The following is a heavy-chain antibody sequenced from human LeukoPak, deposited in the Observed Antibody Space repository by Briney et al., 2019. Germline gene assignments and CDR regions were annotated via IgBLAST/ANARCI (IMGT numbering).Heavy chain of an antibody. V-gene: IGHV3-23*01. D-gene: IGHD7-27*01. J-gene: IGHJ4*02. CDR1: GSTFSSYV. CDR3: AKDHPDWGSSFGY. CDR2: ITGSGGDT. Sequence: PGGSLRLSCTASGSTFSSYVMNWVRQAPGKGLEWVSSITGSGGDTHYADSVKGRFTISRDNSKNTLYLRMSSLRAEDTAIYYCAKDHPDWGSSFGYWGQGTLVTVSS.